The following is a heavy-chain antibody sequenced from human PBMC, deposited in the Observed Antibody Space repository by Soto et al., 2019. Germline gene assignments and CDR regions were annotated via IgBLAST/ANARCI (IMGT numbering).Heavy chain of an antibody. CDR2: IYYSGST. D-gene: IGHD3-16*01. J-gene: IGHJ4*02. CDR1: GGSISSGGYS. V-gene: IGHV4-31*11. Sequence: PSETLSLTCAVSGGSISSGGYSWSWIRQPPGKGLEWIGYIYYSGSTYYNPSLKSRVTISVDTSKNQFSLKLSSVTAADTAVYYCARVRRYDYVWGSLWGQGTLVTVSS. CDR3: ARVRRYDYVWGSL.